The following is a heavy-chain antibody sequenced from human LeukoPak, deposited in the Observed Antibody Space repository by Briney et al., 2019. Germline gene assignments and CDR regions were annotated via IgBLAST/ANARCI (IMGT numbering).Heavy chain of an antibody. CDR1: GYTFTGYY. CDR3: ARGGMVRGVQILTLDVDY. V-gene: IGHV1-2*04. CDR2: INPNSGGT. D-gene: IGHD3-10*01. Sequence: ASVKVSCKASGYTFTGYYMHWVRQAPGQGLEWMGWINPNSGGTNYAQKFQGWVTMTRDTSISTAYMELSRLRSDDTAVYYCARGGMVRGVQILTLDVDYWGQGILVTVSS. J-gene: IGHJ4*02.